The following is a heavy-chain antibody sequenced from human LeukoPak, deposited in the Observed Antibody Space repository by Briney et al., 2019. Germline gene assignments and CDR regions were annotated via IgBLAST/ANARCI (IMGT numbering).Heavy chain of an antibody. D-gene: IGHD6-13*01. V-gene: IGHV3-23*01. CDR1: GFTFSSYA. J-gene: IGHJ3*02. CDR3: AKDWPSEWQQLPDYDAVHI. Sequence: PGGSLRLSCAASGFTFSSYAMSWVRQAPGKGLEWVSTVSDSGGSTYYADSVKGRFTISRDNSKNTLYLQLNSLRADDTAVYYCAKDWPSEWQQLPDYDAVHIWGQGTMVTVSS. CDR2: VSDSGGST.